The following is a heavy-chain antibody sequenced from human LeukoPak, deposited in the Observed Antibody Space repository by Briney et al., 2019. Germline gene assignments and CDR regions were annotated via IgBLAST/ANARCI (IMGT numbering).Heavy chain of an antibody. D-gene: IGHD6-13*01. CDR1: GFTLIDY. CDR2: IKANSGDT. J-gene: IGHJ6*03. Sequence: GASVKVSCKASGFTLIDYNHWVRQDPRQGLQWMGWIKANSGDTEYAQKFQGGVTMTRDTSISTVYMELSSLRSDDTAVYYCARADSVPAGDYHYWYMDVWGKGTTVTVSS. CDR3: ARADSVPAGDYHYWYMDV. V-gene: IGHV1-2*02.